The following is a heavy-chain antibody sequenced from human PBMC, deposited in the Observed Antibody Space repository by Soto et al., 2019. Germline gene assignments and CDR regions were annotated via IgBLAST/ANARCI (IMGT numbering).Heavy chain of an antibody. J-gene: IGHJ4*02. CDR1: GFTFADYT. CDR3: TRVGKFDY. CDR2: IRSEANGGTT. D-gene: IGHD1-26*01. Sequence: PGGSLRLSCTVSGFTFADYTMSWVRQAPGKGLEWVGLIRSEANGGTTHYAASVHGGFIISRDDSRGIAFLHMNNLKSEDTAVYYCTRVGKFDYWGQGTLVTVSS. V-gene: IGHV3-49*04.